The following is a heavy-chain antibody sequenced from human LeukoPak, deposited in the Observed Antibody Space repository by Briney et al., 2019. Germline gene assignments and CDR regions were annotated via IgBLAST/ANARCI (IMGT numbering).Heavy chain of an antibody. D-gene: IGHD7-27*01. Sequence: SETLSLTCAVYGGSFSGYYWSWIRQPPGKGLEWIGEINHSGSTNYNPSLKSRVTISVDTSKNQFSLKLSSVTAAGTAVYYCARGGRSNPLGYWGQGTLVTVSS. V-gene: IGHV4-34*01. CDR1: GGSFSGYY. CDR3: ARGGRSNPLGY. CDR2: INHSGST. J-gene: IGHJ4*02.